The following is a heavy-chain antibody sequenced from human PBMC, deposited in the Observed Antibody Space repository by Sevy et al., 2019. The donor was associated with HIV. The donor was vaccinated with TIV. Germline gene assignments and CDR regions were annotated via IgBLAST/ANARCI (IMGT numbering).Heavy chain of an antibody. CDR2: ISGSGGSGDKT. V-gene: IGHV3-23*01. CDR3: ARKYDSSGYFDY. D-gene: IGHD3-22*01. Sequence: LSLTCAASGFTFSNYAMNWVRQAPGKGLEWVSGISGSGGSGDKTKYADSVKGRFTISRDDSKNSLYLQLNSLRAEDTAIYYCARKYDSSGYFDYWGQGTLVTVSS. CDR1: GFTFSNYA. J-gene: IGHJ4*02.